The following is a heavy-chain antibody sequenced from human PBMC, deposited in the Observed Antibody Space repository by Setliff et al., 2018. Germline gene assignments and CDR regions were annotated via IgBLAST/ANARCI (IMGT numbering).Heavy chain of an antibody. CDR1: GFTFSSYA. Sequence: PGGSLRLSCAASGFTFSSYAMSWVRQAPGKGLEWVSAISGSGGSTYYADSVKGRFTISRDNSKNTLYLQMNSLRPEDTAVYHCTRDQDYYGMDVWGQGTTVTVSS. CDR3: TRDQDYYGMDV. V-gene: IGHV3-23*01. J-gene: IGHJ6*02. CDR2: ISGSGGST.